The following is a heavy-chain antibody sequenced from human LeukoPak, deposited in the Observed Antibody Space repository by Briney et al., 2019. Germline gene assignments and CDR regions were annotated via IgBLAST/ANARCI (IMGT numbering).Heavy chain of an antibody. CDR3: ATNQEGLYCSSTSCYGSFGY. V-gene: IGHV1-3*01. D-gene: IGHD2-2*01. CDR2: INAGNGYT. Sequence: GASVKVSCKASGYTFTRYAIHWVRQAPGQSLEWMGWINAGNGYTTYSRKFQGRVTITRDTSANIAYMELSSLASEDTAAYFCATNQEGLYCSSTSCYGSFGYWGQGTLVTVSS. CDR1: GYTFTRYA. J-gene: IGHJ4*02.